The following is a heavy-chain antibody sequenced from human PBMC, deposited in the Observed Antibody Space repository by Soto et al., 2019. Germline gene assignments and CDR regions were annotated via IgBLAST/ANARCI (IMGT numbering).Heavy chain of an antibody. CDR1: GGTFSSYA. J-gene: IGHJ5*02. CDR2: IIPIFGTA. V-gene: IGHV1-69*13. Sequence: SVKVSCKASGGTFSSYAISWVRQAPGQGFEWMGGIIPIFGTANYAQKFQGRVTITADESTSTAYMELSSLRSEDTAVYYCARDHRMTTVTTDWFDPWGQGTLVTVSS. D-gene: IGHD4-17*01. CDR3: ARDHRMTTVTTDWFDP.